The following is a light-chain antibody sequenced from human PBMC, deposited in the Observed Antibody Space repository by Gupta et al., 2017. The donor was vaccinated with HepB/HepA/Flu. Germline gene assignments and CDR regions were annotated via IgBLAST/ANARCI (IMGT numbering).Light chain of an antibody. CDR1: QSVISNY. CDR2: GAS. CDR3: HQYGSSTAFT. V-gene: IGKV3-20*01. Sequence: EIVLTQSPDTVSLSPRERASLSCRASQSVISNYLAWYQQKPGQAPRLLIYGASSRATGIPDRFSGSGSGTDFTLTISRLEPEDFAVYFCHQYGSSTAFTFGPGTKVDIK. J-gene: IGKJ3*01.